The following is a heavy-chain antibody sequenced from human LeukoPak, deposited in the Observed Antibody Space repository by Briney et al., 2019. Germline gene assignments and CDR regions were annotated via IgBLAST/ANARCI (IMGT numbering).Heavy chain of an antibody. D-gene: IGHD3-10*01. Sequence: SETLSLTCTVSGASISSGGYYWSWIRQHPGKGLEWIGYIYISGSTYYNPSLKSRVTISLDTSKNQFSLRLSSVTAADTAVYYCASHYGSGFGYWGQGTLVTVSS. CDR2: IYISGST. CDR1: GASISSGGYY. V-gene: IGHV4-31*03. CDR3: ASHYGSGFGY. J-gene: IGHJ4*02.